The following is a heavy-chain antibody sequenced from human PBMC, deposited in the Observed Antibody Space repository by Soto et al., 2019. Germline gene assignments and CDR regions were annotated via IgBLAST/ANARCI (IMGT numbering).Heavy chain of an antibody. CDR2: ITGRGAGT. Sequence: HPGGSLRLSCAASGLTFSNYAMSWVRQAPGKGLEWVSAITGRGAGTYYADSMKGRFTISRDNSKNTLYLQMNSLRAEDTAVYYCAKDWFGELLYNWFDPWGQGTLVTVSS. CDR3: AKDWFGELLYNWFDP. J-gene: IGHJ5*02. D-gene: IGHD3-10*01. CDR1: GLTFSNYA. V-gene: IGHV3-23*01.